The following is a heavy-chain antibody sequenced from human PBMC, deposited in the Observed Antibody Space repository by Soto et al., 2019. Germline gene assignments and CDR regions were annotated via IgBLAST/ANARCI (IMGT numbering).Heavy chain of an antibody. D-gene: IGHD2-21*02. CDR3: AREETAWPLAYGLDV. V-gene: IGHV3-21*01. Sequence: GGSLRLSCAASGFAFSTFSMNWVRQAPGKGLEWVSSIDTRSDIYYADSVKGRFTISRDNAKNSLSLQMNSLRAEDTGVYYCAREETAWPLAYGLDVWGQGTTVTVSS. CDR2: IDTRSDI. J-gene: IGHJ6*02. CDR1: GFAFSTFS.